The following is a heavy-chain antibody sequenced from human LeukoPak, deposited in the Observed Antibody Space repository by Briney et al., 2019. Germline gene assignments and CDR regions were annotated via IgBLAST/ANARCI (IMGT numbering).Heavy chain of an antibody. CDR3: ARVAYYYDSSGHDAFDI. J-gene: IGHJ3*02. CDR2: INPNSGGT. D-gene: IGHD3-22*01. V-gene: IGHV1-2*02. CDR1: GYTFTGYY. Sequence: ASVKVSCKAPGYTFTGYYMHWVRQAPGQGLEWMGWINPNSGGTNYAQRFQGRVTMTRDTSISTAYMELSRLRSDDTAVYYCARVAYYYDSSGHDAFDIWGQGTMVTVSS.